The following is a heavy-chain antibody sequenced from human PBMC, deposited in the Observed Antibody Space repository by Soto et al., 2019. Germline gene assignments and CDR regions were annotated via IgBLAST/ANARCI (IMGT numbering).Heavy chain of an antibody. CDR2: IYWDDDK. CDR3: AHIPNYYQYDWFDP. J-gene: IGHJ5*02. V-gene: IGHV2-5*02. Sequence: QITLKESGPTLVKPTQTLTLTCTCSGFSLTTRGVGVGWIRQPPGKALECLALIYWDDDKRYSPSLQSRLSITKDTSTNQVALTTTNVDPVDTATYYCAHIPNYYQYDWFDPWGQGTLVSVSS. D-gene: IGHD3-16*01. CDR1: GFSLTTRGVG.